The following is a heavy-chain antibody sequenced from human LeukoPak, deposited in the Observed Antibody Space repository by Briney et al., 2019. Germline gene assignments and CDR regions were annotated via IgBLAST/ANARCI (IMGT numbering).Heavy chain of an antibody. CDR2: ISAYNGNT. CDR3: ARDYSNSPNWFDP. V-gene: IGHV1-18*01. D-gene: IGHD4-11*01. Sequence: GASVKVSCKASGGTFSSYAISWVRQAPGQGLEWMGWISAYNGNTNYAQKLQGRVTMTTDTSTSTAYMELRSLRSDDTAVYYCARDYSNSPNWFDPWGQGTLVTVSS. J-gene: IGHJ5*02. CDR1: GGTFSSYA.